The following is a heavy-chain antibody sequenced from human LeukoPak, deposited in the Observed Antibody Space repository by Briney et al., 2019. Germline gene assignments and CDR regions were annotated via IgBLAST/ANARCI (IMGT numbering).Heavy chain of an antibody. V-gene: IGHV1-18*01. Sequence: ASVKLSCTASGYTFTSYGISWMRQAPAQGLEWMGWISANNSNTNYAQKLQGRVTMTTDTSTSTAYMELRSLRSDDTAVYYCARGDYGDSPFDYWGQGTLVTVSS. CDR2: ISANNSNT. CDR3: ARGDYGDSPFDY. D-gene: IGHD4-17*01. CDR1: GYTFTSYG. J-gene: IGHJ4*02.